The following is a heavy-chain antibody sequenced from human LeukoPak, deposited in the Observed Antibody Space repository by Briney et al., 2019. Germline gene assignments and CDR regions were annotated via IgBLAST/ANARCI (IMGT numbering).Heavy chain of an antibody. CDR1: GGSFSGYY. CDR2: INHSGST. D-gene: IGHD5-18*01. J-gene: IGHJ4*02. Sequence: SETLSLTWAVYGGSFSGYYWSWIRQPPEKGLEWIGEINHSGSTNYNPSLKSRVTISVDTSKNQFSLKLSSVTAADTAVYYCARGRGYSYGYSDYWGQGTLVTVSS. CDR3: ARGRGYSYGYSDY. V-gene: IGHV4-34*01.